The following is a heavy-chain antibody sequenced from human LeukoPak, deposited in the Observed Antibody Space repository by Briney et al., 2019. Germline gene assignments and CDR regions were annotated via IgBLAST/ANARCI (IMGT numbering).Heavy chain of an antibody. Sequence: SETLSLTCTVSGGSLSSYYWSWIRQPPGKGLEWIGYIYYSGSTNYNPSLKSRVTISVDTSKNQFSLKLSSVTAADTAVYYCAREEQQLVLGYYYYYMDVWGKGTTVTISS. CDR1: GGSLSSYY. J-gene: IGHJ6*03. V-gene: IGHV4-59*01. CDR2: IYYSGST. D-gene: IGHD6-13*01. CDR3: AREEQQLVLGYYYYYMDV.